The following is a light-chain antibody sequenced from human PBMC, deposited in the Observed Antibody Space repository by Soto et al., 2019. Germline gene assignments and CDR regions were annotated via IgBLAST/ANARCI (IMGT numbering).Light chain of an antibody. J-gene: IGLJ3*02. CDR1: SSDVGGYNF. V-gene: IGLV2-11*01. Sequence: QSALTQPRSVSGSPGQSVTISCSGSSSDVGGYNFASWYQQHPGKAPKLMIYDVSKRPSGVPGRFSGSKSGNTASLTISGLQAEDEADYYCCSNAGSYTWVFGGGTKLTVL. CDR2: DVS. CDR3: CSNAGSYTWV.